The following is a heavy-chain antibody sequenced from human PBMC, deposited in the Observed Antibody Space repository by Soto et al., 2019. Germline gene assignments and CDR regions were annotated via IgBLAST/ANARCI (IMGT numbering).Heavy chain of an antibody. CDR3: AAYDYGVSALDH. J-gene: IGHJ4*02. CDR1: GFSFSSQW. CDR2: MKLDGSEE. V-gene: IGHV3-7*03. Sequence: PGGSLRLSCAASGFSFSSQWMSWVRQAPGKGLEWVANMKLDGSEEYYVDSVKGRFTISRDSARRSLFLQMNSLRADDTAVYYCAAYDYGVSALDHWGQGALVTVSS. D-gene: IGHD4-17*01.